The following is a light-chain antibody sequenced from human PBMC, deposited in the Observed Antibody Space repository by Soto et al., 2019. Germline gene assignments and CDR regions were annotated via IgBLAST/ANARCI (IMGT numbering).Light chain of an antibody. V-gene: IGLV1-51*01. CDR3: GAWDSSLSADV. J-gene: IGLJ1*01. Sequence: QSVLTQPPSVSAAPGQMVTISCSGSTSNIGTDYVSWYQHLPGTAPRVLIYDNNKRPSGIPDRFSGSKSGTSATLGITGLQTGDEADYYCGAWDSSLSADVFGAGTKLTVL. CDR1: TSNIGTDY. CDR2: DNN.